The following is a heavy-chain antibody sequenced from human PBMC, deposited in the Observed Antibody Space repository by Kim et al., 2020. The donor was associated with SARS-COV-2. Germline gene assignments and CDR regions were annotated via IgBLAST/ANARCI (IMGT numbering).Heavy chain of an antibody. Sequence: ASVKVSCESSGYTFIDFPLNWVRQAPGQGLEWMGWVTPYDGNSVSAERLQGRLTMTTDTSTNTAYMELRSLKSDDTAVYYCARGYSGSYDYWGQGTLVTVSS. J-gene: IGHJ4*02. D-gene: IGHD1-26*01. CDR3: ARGYSGSYDY. V-gene: IGHV1-18*01. CDR2: VTPYDGNS. CDR1: GYTFIDFP.